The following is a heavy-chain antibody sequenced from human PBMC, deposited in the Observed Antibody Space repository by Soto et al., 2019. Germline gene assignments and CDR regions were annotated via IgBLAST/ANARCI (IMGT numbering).Heavy chain of an antibody. CDR1: GYTFTGYY. D-gene: IGHD6-6*01. CDR3: ATPPPSIERFWGMDV. J-gene: IGHJ6*02. V-gene: IGHV1-2*02. Sequence: GASVKVSCKASGYTFTGYYMHWVRQAPGQGLEWMGWINPNSGGTNYAQKFQGRVTMTRDTSISTAYMELSRLRSDDTAVYYCATPPPSIERFWGMDVGGQGTTVTAPS. CDR2: INPNSGGT.